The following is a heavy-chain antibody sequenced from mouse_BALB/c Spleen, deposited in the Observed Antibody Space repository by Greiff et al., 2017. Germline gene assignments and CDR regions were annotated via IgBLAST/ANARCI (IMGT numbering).Heavy chain of an antibody. Sequence: EVKLVESGGGLVQPGGSLKLSCAASGFTFSSYGMSWVRQTPDKRLELVATINSNGGSTYYPDSVKCRFTISRDNAKNTLYLQMSSLKSEDTAMYYCARDGGLLPYYFDYWGQGTTLTVSS. CDR3: ARDGGLLPYYFDY. J-gene: IGHJ2*01. V-gene: IGHV5-6-3*01. CDR2: INSNGGST. D-gene: IGHD2-3*01. CDR1: GFTFSSYG.